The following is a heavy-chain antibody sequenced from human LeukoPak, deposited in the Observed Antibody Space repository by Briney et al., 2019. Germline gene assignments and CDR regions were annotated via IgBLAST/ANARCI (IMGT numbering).Heavy chain of an antibody. Sequence: GGSLRLSCVASGFTFSSYAMHWVRQAPGKGLEWVALISADGSNKFHADSVKGRFTISRDNSKNTLYLQMNSLRAEDTAVYYCARLNYYGSGSDGAFDIWGQGTMVTVSS. CDR1: GFTFSSYA. CDR3: ARLNYYGSGSDGAFDI. D-gene: IGHD3-10*01. J-gene: IGHJ3*02. CDR2: ISADGSNK. V-gene: IGHV3-30-3*01.